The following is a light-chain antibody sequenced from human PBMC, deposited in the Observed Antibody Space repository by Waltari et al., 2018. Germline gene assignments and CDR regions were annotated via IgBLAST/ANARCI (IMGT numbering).Light chain of an antibody. CDR1: QTITNY. J-gene: IGKJ2*01. CDR2: TTS. CDR3: QQTYTVPYT. V-gene: IGKV1-39*01. Sequence: DIQMTQSPSSLSASVGDRVTIPCRASQTITNYLAWYQQKPGKAPRLLIYTTSTLEGGVPLRFSGSGSGRDFTLTISSLQPEDSATYFCQQTYTVPYTFGQGTTLEIK.